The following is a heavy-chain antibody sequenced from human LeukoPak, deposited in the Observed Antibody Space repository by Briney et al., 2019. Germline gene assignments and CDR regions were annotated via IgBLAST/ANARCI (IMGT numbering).Heavy chain of an antibody. D-gene: IGHD3-3*01. CDR1: GGSISSSSYY. J-gene: IGHJ5*02. V-gene: IGHV4-39*07. Sequence: SETLSLTCTVSGGSISSSSYYWGWIRQPPGKGLEWIGSIYYSGSTYYNPSLKSRVTISVDTSKNQFSLKLSSVTAADTAVYYCAREDVLRPMSRPFDPWGQGTLVTVSS. CDR3: AREDVLRPMSRPFDP. CDR2: IYYSGST.